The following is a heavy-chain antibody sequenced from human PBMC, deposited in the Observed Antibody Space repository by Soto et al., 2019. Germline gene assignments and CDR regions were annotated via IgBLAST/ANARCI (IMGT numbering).Heavy chain of an antibody. D-gene: IGHD1-26*01. J-gene: IGHJ5*02. CDR3: VRTVGWLDP. V-gene: IGHV6-1*01. CDR2: TYYRSKWYK. Sequence: PSQTLSLTCVISGDSVSSNSAAWSWIRQSPSRGLEWLGRTYYRSKWYKEYAASVKSRITINPDTSKNQFSLQLNSVSPEDTAVYYCVRTVGWLDPWGQGSLVTVSS. CDR1: GDSVSSNSAA.